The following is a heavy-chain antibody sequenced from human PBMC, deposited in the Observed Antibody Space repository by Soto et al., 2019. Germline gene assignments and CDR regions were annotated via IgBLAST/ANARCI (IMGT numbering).Heavy chain of an antibody. V-gene: IGHV1-18*01. CDR2: ISGYNGNT. CDR1: DHTFTYYG. Sequence: QVQLLQSGGEVKKPGASVKVSCNSSDHTFTYYGINWVRRAPGQGLEWMGWISGYNGNTKYAQKFQDRVTMSADTSTRTANMEMRSLTSEDTAVYCASTGGHYFGLDVWGQGTTVTVSS. D-gene: IGHD2-8*02. CDR3: STGGHYFGLDV. J-gene: IGHJ6*02.